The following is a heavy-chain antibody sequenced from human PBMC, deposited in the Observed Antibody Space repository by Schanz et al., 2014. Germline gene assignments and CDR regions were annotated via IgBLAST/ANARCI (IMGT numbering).Heavy chain of an antibody. D-gene: IGHD1-1*01. V-gene: IGHV3-23*04. CDR3: AKKVPAYNPFDS. CDR2: MNESHSTI. J-gene: IGHJ4*02. CDR1: GFTFSSYA. Sequence: VQLVDSGGGLVQPGGSLRLSCAASGFTFSSYAMGWVRQARGKGLEWVSAMNESHSTIYYAESVKGRFTISRDNSKNTLYLQMDSLRAEDTAVYFCAKKVPAYNPFDSWGQGTLVTVSS.